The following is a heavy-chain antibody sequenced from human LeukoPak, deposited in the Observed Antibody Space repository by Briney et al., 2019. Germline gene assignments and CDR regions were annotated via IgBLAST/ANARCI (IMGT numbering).Heavy chain of an antibody. Sequence: SVKVSCKTSGGTFSSYAISWVRQAPGQGLEWMGGIIPIFGTANYAQKFQGRVTITADESTSTAYMELSSLRSEDTAVYYCAREGRRFGELYYNWFDPWGQGTLVTVSS. V-gene: IGHV1-69*01. CDR3: AREGRRFGELYYNWFDP. J-gene: IGHJ5*02. CDR2: IIPIFGTA. D-gene: IGHD3-10*01. CDR1: GGTFSSYA.